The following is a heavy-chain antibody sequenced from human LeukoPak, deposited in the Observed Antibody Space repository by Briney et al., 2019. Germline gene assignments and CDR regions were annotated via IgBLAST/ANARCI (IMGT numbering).Heavy chain of an antibody. CDR3: ATEAPGIAVAGTNFDY. D-gene: IGHD6-19*01. CDR1: GYTLTELS. Sequence: ASVKVSCKVSGYTLTELSIHWVRQAPGKGLEWMGGFDPEDGETIYAQKFQGRVTMTEDTSTDTAYMELSSLRSEDTAVYYCATEAPGIAVAGTNFDYWGQGTLVTVSS. CDR2: FDPEDGET. J-gene: IGHJ4*02. V-gene: IGHV1-24*01.